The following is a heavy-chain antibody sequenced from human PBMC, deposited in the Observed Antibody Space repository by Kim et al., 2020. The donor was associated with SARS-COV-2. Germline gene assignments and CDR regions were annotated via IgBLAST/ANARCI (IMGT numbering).Heavy chain of an antibody. Sequence: SETLSLTCTVSGGSISSGGYYWSWIRQHPGKGLEWIGYIYYSGSTYYNPSLKSRVTISVDTSKNQFSLKLSSVTAADTAVYYCARDLIYYYGSGSYSSYFDYWGQGTLVTVSS. J-gene: IGHJ4*02. CDR2: IYYSGST. V-gene: IGHV4-31*03. CDR3: ARDLIYYYGSGSYSSYFDY. D-gene: IGHD3-10*01. CDR1: GGSISSGGYY.